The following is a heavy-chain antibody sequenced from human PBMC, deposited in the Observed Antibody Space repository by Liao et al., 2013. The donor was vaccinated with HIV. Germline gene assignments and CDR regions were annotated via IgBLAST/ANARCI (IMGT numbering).Heavy chain of an antibody. CDR1: GGSISSGSYY. Sequence: QLQLQESGSGPVKPSQTLSLTCAVSGGSISSGSYYWSWIRQPAGKGLEWIGRIYTSGSTNYNPSLKSRVTISVDTSKNQFSLKLSSVTAADTAVYYCARFLVGYYFDYWGQGTLVTVSS. CDR3: ARFLVGYYFDY. CDR2: IYTSGST. D-gene: IGHD2-15*01. V-gene: IGHV4-61*02. J-gene: IGHJ4*02.